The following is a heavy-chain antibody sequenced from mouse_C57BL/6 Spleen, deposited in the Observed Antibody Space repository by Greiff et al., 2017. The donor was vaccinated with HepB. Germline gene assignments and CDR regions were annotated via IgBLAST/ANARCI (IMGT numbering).Heavy chain of an antibody. Sequence: VKLMESGAELARPGASVKLSCKASGYTFTSYGISWVKQRTGQGLEWIGEIYPRSGNTYYNEKFKGKATLTADKSSSTAYIELRSLTSEDSAVYFCARGGAYDYSDYWGQGTTLTVSS. CDR3: ARGGAYDYSDY. J-gene: IGHJ2*01. CDR1: GYTFTSYG. CDR2: IYPRSGNT. D-gene: IGHD2-3*01. V-gene: IGHV1-81*01.